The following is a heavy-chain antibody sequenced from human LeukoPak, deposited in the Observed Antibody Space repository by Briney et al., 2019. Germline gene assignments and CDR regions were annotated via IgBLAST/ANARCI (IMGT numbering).Heavy chain of an antibody. V-gene: IGHV4-61*02. CDR3: AREVKGYYDSSGSENFDY. Sequence: SETLSLTCTVSGGSISSGSYYWSWIRQPAGKGLEWIGRIYTSGSTNYNPSLKSRVTISVDTSKNQFSLKLSSVTAADTAVYYCAREVKGYYDSSGSENFDYWGQGNLVTVSS. J-gene: IGHJ4*02. CDR2: IYTSGST. CDR1: GGSISSGSYY. D-gene: IGHD3-22*01.